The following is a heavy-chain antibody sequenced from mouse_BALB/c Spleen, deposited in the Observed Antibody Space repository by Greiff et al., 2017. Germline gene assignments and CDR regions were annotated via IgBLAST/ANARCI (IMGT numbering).Heavy chain of an antibody. V-gene: IGHV1-80*01. Sequence: QVQLQQSGAELVRPGSSVKISCKASGYAFSSYWMNWVKQRPGQGLEWIGQIYPGDGDTNYNGKFKGRATLTADKSSSTVYMQLSSLTSEDSAVYFCARLRSYGGYYEGLAYWGQGTLVTVSA. D-gene: IGHD2-3*01. CDR3: ARLRSYGGYYEGLAY. CDR1: GYAFSSYW. J-gene: IGHJ3*01. CDR2: IYPGDGDT.